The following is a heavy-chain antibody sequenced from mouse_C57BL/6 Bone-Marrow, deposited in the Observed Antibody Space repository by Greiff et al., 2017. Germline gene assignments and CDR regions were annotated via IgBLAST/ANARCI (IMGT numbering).Heavy chain of an antibody. CDR2: IDPEIGDT. Sequence: VQLQQSGAELVRPGASVKLSCTASGFNIKDDYIHWVKQRPGQGLEWIGWIDPEIGDTEYASKFQGKATITSDTSSTTAYLQISSLTSEDTAVYYCSSFDGNYFDFCGQGTPLTVAS. CDR3: SSFDGNYFDF. J-gene: IGHJ2*01. CDR1: GFNIKDDY. V-gene: IGHV14-4*01. D-gene: IGHD2-3*01.